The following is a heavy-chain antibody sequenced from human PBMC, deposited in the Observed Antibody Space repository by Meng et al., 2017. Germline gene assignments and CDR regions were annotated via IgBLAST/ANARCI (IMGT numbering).Heavy chain of an antibody. V-gene: IGHV4-34*01. CDR1: GGSFSGYY. J-gene: IGHJ5*02. D-gene: IGHD2-15*01. CDR2: INHSGST. CDR3: ARGYCSGGSCYSNWFDP. Sequence: QAHPQRWSPGLLQPLESLSPTSAVYGGSFSGYYWSWIRQPPGKGLEWIGEINHSGSTNYNPSLKSRVTISVDTSKNQFSLKLSSVTAADTAVYYCARGYCSGGSCYSNWFDPWGQGTLVTVSS.